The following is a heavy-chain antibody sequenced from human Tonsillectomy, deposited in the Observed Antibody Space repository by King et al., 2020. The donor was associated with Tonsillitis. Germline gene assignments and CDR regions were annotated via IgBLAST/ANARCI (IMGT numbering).Heavy chain of an antibody. V-gene: IGHV4-59*01. CDR1: GGSISSYY. J-gene: IGHJ4*02. CDR2: IYDSGST. D-gene: IGHD6-13*01. Sequence: VQLQESGPGLVKPSETLSLTCTVSGGSISSYYWSWVRQPPGKGLEWVGYIYDSGSTNYNPSLKSGGSISVDTSKNHLYLKLSSVTAADTAVYYCAIGSNIAAAGTGYYFDYWGQGTLVTVSS. CDR3: AIGSNIAAAGTGYYFDY.